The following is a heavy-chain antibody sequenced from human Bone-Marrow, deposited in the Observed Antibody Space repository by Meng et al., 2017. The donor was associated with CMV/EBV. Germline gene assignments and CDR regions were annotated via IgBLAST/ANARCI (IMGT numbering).Heavy chain of an antibody. Sequence: SETLSLTCAVSGASICSNSHHWGWLRQPPGQGLEWIGNIYNTGDTFYNPSLNNRVTFSKDTSKNQFSLRLDSVTAADTAVYFCARVRTQSNGWRPFDYWGRGTLVTVSS. V-gene: IGHV4-39*07. CDR1: GASICSNSHH. D-gene: IGHD6-19*01. CDR3: ARVRTQSNGWRPFDY. J-gene: IGHJ4*02. CDR2: IYNTGDT.